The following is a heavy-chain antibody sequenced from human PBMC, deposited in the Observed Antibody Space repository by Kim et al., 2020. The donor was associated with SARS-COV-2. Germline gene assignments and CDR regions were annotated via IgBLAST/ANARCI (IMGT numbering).Heavy chain of an antibody. CDR1: GFTFSNYG. D-gene: IGHD4-17*01. Sequence: GGSLRLSCAASGFTFSNYGMHWVRQAPGKGLEWVAVIWYDGSNKYYADSVKGRFTISRDNSKNTLYLQMNSLRAEDTAVYYCAKEGSYGDHGAGGLDYWGQGTLVTVSS. CDR3: AKEGSYGDHGAGGLDY. J-gene: IGHJ4*02. V-gene: IGHV3-33*06. CDR2: IWYDGSNK.